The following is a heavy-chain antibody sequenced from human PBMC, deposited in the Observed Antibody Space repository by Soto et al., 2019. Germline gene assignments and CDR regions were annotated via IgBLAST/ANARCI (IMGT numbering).Heavy chain of an antibody. CDR1: GFTFSSYA. Sequence: QVQLVASGGGVVQPGRSLRLSCAASGFTFSSYAMHWVRQAPGKGLAWVAVISYDGSNKYYADSVEGRFTISRDFSKNLLFRQMSRLRDEDTAVYYCARAGGLLLDYWGQGTLVTVSS. D-gene: IGHD2-15*01. CDR3: ARAGGLLLDY. CDR2: ISYDGSNK. J-gene: IGHJ4*02. V-gene: IGHV3-30-3*01.